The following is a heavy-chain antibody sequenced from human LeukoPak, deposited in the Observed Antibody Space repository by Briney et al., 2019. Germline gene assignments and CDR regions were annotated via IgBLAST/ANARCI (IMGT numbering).Heavy chain of an antibody. D-gene: IGHD6-19*01. CDR3: ARGRSSGWRNCFDY. CDR2: INHSGST. V-gene: IGHV4-34*01. J-gene: IGHJ4*02. Sequence: SETLSLTCAVYGGSFSGYYWSWIRQPPGKGLGWIGEINHSGSTNYNPSLKSRVTISVDTSKNQFSLKLSSVTAADTAVYYCARGRSSGWRNCFDYWGQGTLVTVSS. CDR1: GGSFSGYY.